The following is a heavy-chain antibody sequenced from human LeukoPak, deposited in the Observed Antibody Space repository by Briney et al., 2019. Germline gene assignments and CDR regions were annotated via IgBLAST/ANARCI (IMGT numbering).Heavy chain of an antibody. CDR3: ARDDSGWVDY. D-gene: IGHD6-19*01. CDR2: IWYDGTNK. CDR1: GFTLSSYA. J-gene: IGHJ4*02. Sequence: GRSLRLSCAASGFTLSSYAMHWVRPAPGKGGEWVSVIWYDGTNKYYADSAKGRFTLSRDNSKNTLYLQMNSLRAEDTAVYYCARDDSGWVDYWGQGTLVTVSS. V-gene: IGHV3-33*01.